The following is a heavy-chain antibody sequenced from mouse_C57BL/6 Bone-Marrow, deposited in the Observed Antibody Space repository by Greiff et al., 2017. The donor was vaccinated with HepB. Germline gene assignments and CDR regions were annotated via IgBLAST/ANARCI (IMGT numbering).Heavy chain of an antibody. Sequence: EVMLVESGGGLVKPGGSLKLSCAASGFTFSDYGMHWVRQAPEKGLEWVAYISSGSSTIYYADTVKGRFTISRDNAKSTLFLQMTSLRSEDTAMYYCARSTTVGGTWFAYWGQGTLVTVSA. CDR3: ARSTTVGGTWFAY. J-gene: IGHJ3*01. V-gene: IGHV5-17*01. CDR2: ISSGSSTI. CDR1: GFTFSDYG. D-gene: IGHD1-1*01.